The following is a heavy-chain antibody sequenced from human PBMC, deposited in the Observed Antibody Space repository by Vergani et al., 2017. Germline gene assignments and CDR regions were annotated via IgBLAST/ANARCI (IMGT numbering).Heavy chain of an antibody. Sequence: QVQLQESGPGLVKPSEILSLTCTVFGGPISSYYWSWIRQPPGKGLEWIGYIYYSGSTNYNPSLKRRVTISVDTSKNQFSLKLSSVTAADTAVYYCARSYDSSGYYFQTFDYWGQGTLVTVSS. V-gene: IGHV4-59*01. CDR3: ARSYDSSGYYFQTFDY. CDR2: IYYSGST. J-gene: IGHJ4*02. D-gene: IGHD3-22*01. CDR1: GGPISSYY.